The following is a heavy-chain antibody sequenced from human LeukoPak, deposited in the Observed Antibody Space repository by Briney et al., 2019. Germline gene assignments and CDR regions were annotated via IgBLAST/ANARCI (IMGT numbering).Heavy chain of an antibody. CDR1: GGSISSSNW. Sequence: SGTLSLTCAVSGGSISSSNWWSWVRQPPGKGLEWIGEIYHSGSTNYNPSLKSRVTISVDTSKNQFSLKLSSVTAADTAVYYCAGYCSGGSCYHFDYWGQGTLVTVSS. J-gene: IGHJ4*02. CDR3: AGYCSGGSCYHFDY. V-gene: IGHV4-4*02. CDR2: IYHSGST. D-gene: IGHD2-15*01.